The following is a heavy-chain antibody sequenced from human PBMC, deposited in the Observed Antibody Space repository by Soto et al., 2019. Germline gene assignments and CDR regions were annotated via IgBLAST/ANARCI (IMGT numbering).Heavy chain of an antibody. D-gene: IGHD2-15*01. J-gene: IGHJ6*02. V-gene: IGHV3-23*01. CDR1: GFSFSRHA. Sequence: EVQLLESGGGLVQPGGSLRLSWAASGFSFSRHAMSWVRQAPGKGLEGVSTISSGGTTYYADSVKGRFTIARDNSKNTQSLKRNSLGAEDTAVYYCAKLGYCSGGTCYLYYYYGVAVWGQGTTVTVSS. CDR2: ISSGGTT. CDR3: AKLGYCSGGTCYLYYYYGVAV.